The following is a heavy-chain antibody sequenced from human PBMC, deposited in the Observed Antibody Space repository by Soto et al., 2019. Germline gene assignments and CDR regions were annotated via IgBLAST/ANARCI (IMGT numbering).Heavy chain of an antibody. CDR1: GGTFSSYA. CDR2: FIPMFNRP. Sequence: VPLVQSGAEVQKPGSSVKVSCTASGGTFSSYAISWVRQAPGPGLEWMGGFIPMFNRPHSARKFQGRVTLTADESTSTAYMDLSSLRSEDTAVYYCARGQFHHVSNYYYALDVWGQGTTVTVSS. V-gene: IGHV1-69*01. CDR3: ARGQFHHVSNYYYALDV. J-gene: IGHJ6*02.